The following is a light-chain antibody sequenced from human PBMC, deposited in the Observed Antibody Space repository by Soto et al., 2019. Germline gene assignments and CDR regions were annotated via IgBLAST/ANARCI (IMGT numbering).Light chain of an antibody. J-gene: IGKJ5*01. Sequence: EIVMTQSPATLSVSPGERATLSCRASQSVSSNLAWYQQKPGQAPRLLIYGASTRATGIPARFSGSGSGTEFTLTISSLQSEDFAVYYCQQYKNWPIFGQGTRLEI. CDR2: GAS. CDR3: QQYKNWPI. V-gene: IGKV3-15*01. CDR1: QSVSSN.